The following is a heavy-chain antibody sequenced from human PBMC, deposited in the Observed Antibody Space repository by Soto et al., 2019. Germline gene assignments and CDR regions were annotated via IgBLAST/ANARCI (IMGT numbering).Heavy chain of an antibody. J-gene: IGHJ4*02. CDR2: ISGSSSSI. CDR1: GFIGSRYN. CDR3: ETVVEASRGALDC. D-gene: IGHD2-15*01. Sequence: EVQLVESGGGLAQPGGSLRLSCAASGFIGSRYNMNWVRPAPGKGPEWVSYISGSSSSIYYAASVKGRFTISSDNAKNLLFLQMDRLRADDTAVYYCETVVEASRGALDCWGQGTHVTVSS. V-gene: IGHV3-48*01.